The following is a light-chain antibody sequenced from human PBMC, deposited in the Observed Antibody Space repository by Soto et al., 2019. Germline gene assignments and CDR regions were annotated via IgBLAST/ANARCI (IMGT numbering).Light chain of an antibody. Sequence: DIQMTQSPSTLFASVGDRVTIPFRASQSISSWLAWYQQIPGKAPKLLIYDASSLESGVPSRFSGSGSGTEFTLTISSLQPDDFASYYCQQYNSYSSLTFGGGTKVDIK. CDR3: QQYNSYSSLT. CDR2: DAS. CDR1: QSISSW. J-gene: IGKJ4*01. V-gene: IGKV1-5*01.